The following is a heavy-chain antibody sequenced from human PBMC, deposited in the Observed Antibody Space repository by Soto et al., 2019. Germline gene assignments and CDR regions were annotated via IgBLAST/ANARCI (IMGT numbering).Heavy chain of an antibody. CDR3: AKSRIAMTTYFDY. CDR2: ISGSGDNT. CDR1: GITFDNYA. Sequence: HPGGSLRLSCAASGITFDNYAMSWVRQTPGKGLEWVSAISGSGDNTYHADSVKGRFTISRDNSKNTLYLQMNSLRAEDTAVYYCAKSRIAMTTYFDYWGQGALVTVSS. D-gene: IGHD4-4*01. J-gene: IGHJ4*02. V-gene: IGHV3-23*01.